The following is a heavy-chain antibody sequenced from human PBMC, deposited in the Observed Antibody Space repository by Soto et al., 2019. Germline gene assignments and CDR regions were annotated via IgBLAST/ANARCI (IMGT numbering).Heavy chain of an antibody. CDR2: LYSGCAT. J-gene: IGHJ3*02. Sequence: GGSLSLSCAASGFIVTNKYMSWVRQAQGRGLECISVLYSGCATHYADSVKGRFTISRDNAKNTVYLQMNSLRAEDTAIYYCARGPYTSGFDAFDIWGQGTMVTVSS. CDR1: GFIVTNKY. D-gene: IGHD6-19*01. CDR3: ARGPYTSGFDAFDI. V-gene: IGHV3-66*01.